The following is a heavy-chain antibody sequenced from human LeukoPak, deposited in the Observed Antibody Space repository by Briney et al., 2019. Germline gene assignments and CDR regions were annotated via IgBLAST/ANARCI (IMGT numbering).Heavy chain of an antibody. CDR3: AKDLIFASYYYYYYMDV. CDR2: VRYDGSNK. V-gene: IGHV3-30*02. Sequence: GGSLRLSCAASGFTFSSYGMHWVRQAPGKGLEWVAFVRYDGSNKYYAVSVKGRFTISRDNSKNTLYLQMNSLRAEDTAVYYCAKDLIFASYYYYYYMDVWGKGTTVTVSS. J-gene: IGHJ6*03. CDR1: GFTFSSYG. D-gene: IGHD3/OR15-3a*01.